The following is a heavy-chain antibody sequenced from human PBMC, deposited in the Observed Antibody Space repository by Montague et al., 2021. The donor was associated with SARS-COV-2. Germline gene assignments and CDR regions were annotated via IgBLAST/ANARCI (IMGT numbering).Heavy chain of an antibody. J-gene: IGHJ4*02. D-gene: IGHD1-26*01. Sequence: SETLSLTCTDSGGSIFSNSFYWGWIRQSPGQGLEWIGNVLSSGSTFYNPSLRSRVTMSEDMSKNQFSLKLMSVTAADTAVYYCARSTVGTSHFDYWGQGTLVTVSS. CDR3: ARSTVGTSHFDY. CDR2: VLSSGST. CDR1: GGSIFSNSFY. V-gene: IGHV4-39*01.